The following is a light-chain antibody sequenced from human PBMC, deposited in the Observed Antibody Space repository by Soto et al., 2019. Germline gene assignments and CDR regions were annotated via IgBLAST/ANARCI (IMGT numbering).Light chain of an antibody. CDR1: QSISSW. V-gene: IGKV1-5*03. J-gene: IGKJ5*01. CDR2: KAS. Sequence: DIQMTQSPSTLSASVGDRLTITCRASQSISSWLAWYQQKTGKAPKLLIYKASSLESGVPSRFSGRGSGTDYTLTISRLETEDFAIYYCQQLNSYPITFGQGTRLEIK. CDR3: QQLNSYPIT.